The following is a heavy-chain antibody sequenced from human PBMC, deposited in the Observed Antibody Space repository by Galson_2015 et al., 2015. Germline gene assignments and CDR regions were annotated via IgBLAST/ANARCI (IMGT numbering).Heavy chain of an antibody. CDR2: ITDRSTYT. V-gene: IGHV3-11*06. CDR3: ARSLGILPPDY. J-gene: IGHJ4*02. D-gene: IGHD3-16*01. CDR1: GFTFGDYY. Sequence: SLRLSCAASGFTFGDYYMSWIRQAPGKGLEWVAHITDRSTYTNYADSVKGRFTVSRDNAQNSLFLQMNSLTAEDTAVYYCARSLGILPPDYWGRGTLVTVSS.